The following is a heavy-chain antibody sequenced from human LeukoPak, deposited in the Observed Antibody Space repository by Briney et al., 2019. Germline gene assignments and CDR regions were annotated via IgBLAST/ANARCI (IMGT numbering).Heavy chain of an antibody. V-gene: IGHV1-46*01. D-gene: IGHD3-3*01. CDR3: ARERVTFLEWLFTWFDP. J-gene: IGHJ5*02. Sequence: ASVKVSCKASGYTFTSYGISWVRQAPGQGLEWMGIINPSGGSTTYAQKFQGRVTMTRDMSTSTVYMELSSLRSEDTAVYYCARERVTFLEWLFTWFDPWGQGTLVTVSS. CDR1: GYTFTSYG. CDR2: INPSGGST.